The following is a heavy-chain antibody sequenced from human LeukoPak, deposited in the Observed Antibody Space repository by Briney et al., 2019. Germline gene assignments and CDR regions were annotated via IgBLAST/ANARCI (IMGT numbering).Heavy chain of an antibody. J-gene: IGHJ1*01. CDR3: ARDHCSSSSCYLYFQH. V-gene: IGHV1-69*01. CDR2: IIPILGTA. D-gene: IGHD2-2*01. Sequence: SVKVSCKASGGTFSSYAISWVRQAPGQGLEWMGGIIPILGTANYAQKFQGRVTITADESTSTAYMELSSLRSEDTAVYYCARDHCSSSSCYLYFQHWGQGTLVTVSS. CDR1: GGTFSSYA.